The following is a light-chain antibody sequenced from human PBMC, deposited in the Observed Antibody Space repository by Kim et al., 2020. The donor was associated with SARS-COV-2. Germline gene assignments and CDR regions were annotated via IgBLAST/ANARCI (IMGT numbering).Light chain of an antibody. CDR3: QSPDSSATWV. Sequence: SYELTQPPSVSVSPGQTARITCSGDALPNQYVYWYQQRPGRSPVLIIYKDTERPSGVPERISGSSSGTTATLTISGVQAEDESDYYCQSPDSSATWVLGGGTKLTVL. J-gene: IGLJ3*02. CDR1: ALPNQY. V-gene: IGLV3-25*03. CDR2: KDT.